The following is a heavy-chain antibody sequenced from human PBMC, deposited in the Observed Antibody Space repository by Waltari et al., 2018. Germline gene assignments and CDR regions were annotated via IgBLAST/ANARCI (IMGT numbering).Heavy chain of an antibody. Sequence: QVQLQESGPGLVQPSETLSLTCTVSGGSIRSYYWSWIRQPPGHGREWIGYIYYSGSTNYNPSLKSRVTRSVDTSKNQFSLKLSSVTAADTAVYYCARASSIAAAGNGGLNWFDPWGQGTLVTVSS. CDR1: GGSIRSYY. CDR2: IYYSGST. V-gene: IGHV4-59*01. J-gene: IGHJ5*02. D-gene: IGHD6-13*01. CDR3: ARASSIAAAGNGGLNWFDP.